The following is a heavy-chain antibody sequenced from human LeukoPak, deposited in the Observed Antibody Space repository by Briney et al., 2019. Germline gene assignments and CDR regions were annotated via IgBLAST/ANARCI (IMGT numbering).Heavy chain of an antibody. D-gene: IGHD2-2*01. J-gene: IGHJ4*02. Sequence: SETLSLTCTVSGGSISSYYWSWIRQPPGKGLEWIGYIYYSGSTNYNPSLMSRVTISVDTSKNQFSLKLSSVTAADTAVYYCARVPAAREPIDYWGQGTLVTVSS. V-gene: IGHV4-59*01. CDR1: GGSISSYY. CDR3: ARVPAAREPIDY. CDR2: IYYSGST.